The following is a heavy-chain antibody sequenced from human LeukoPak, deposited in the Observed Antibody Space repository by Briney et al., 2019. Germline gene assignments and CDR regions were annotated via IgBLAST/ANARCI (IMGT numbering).Heavy chain of an antibody. D-gene: IGHD3-10*01. V-gene: IGHV3-23*01. Sequence: GGSLRLSCAASGFTFSSYAMSWVRQAPGKGLEWVSAISGSGGSTYYADSVKGRFTISRDNSKNTLYLQMNSLRAEDTAVYYCAKGWAKSGSYYIMSDYWGQGTLVTVSS. CDR3: AKGWAKSGSYYIMSDY. CDR2: ISGSGGST. CDR1: GFTFSSYA. J-gene: IGHJ4*02.